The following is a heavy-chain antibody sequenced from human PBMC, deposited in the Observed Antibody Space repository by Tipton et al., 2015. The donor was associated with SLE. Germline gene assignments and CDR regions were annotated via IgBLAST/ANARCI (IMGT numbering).Heavy chain of an antibody. CDR1: GITFDDYA. V-gene: IGHV3-9*01. CDR2: ISWNSGNT. CDR3: AKDYTPYGWPYYYGMDV. J-gene: IGHJ6*02. D-gene: IGHD3-16*01. Sequence: RSLRLSCAASGITFDDYAMHWVRQVPGKGLEWVSGISWNSGNTGYADSVEGRFTISRDNAKNSLYLQMNSLRAEDTALYYCAKDYTPYGWPYYYGMDVWGQGTTVTVSS.